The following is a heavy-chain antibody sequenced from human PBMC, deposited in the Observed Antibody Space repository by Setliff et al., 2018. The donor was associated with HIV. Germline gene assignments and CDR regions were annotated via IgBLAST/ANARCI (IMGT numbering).Heavy chain of an antibody. CDR3: ARGGSRGSWYWDY. CDR1: GGSISSYY. J-gene: IGHJ4*02. Sequence: SETLSLTCTVSGGSISSYYWSWIRQPAGKGLEWIGRIYTSGSTNYNPSLKSRVSISVDRPKNHFSLRLSSVTAADTAVYYCARGGSRGSWYWDYWGQGTLVTVSS. D-gene: IGHD6-13*01. CDR2: IYTSGST. V-gene: IGHV4-4*07.